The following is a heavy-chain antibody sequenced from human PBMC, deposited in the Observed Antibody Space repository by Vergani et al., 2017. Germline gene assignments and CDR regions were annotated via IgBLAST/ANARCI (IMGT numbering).Heavy chain of an antibody. D-gene: IGHD4-17*01. V-gene: IGHV4-31*03. J-gene: IGHJ6*03. CDR2: IYYSGST. CDR3: ARVGRSSYGDSPNDYYYMDP. Sequence: QVQLQESGPGLVKPSQTLSLTCTVSGGSISRGGYYWSWIRQHPGKGLEWIGYIYYSGSTYYNPSLKSRVTISVDTSKNQFSLKLSSVTAADTAVYYCARVGRSSYGDSPNDYYYMDPWGKGTTVTVSS. CDR1: GGSISRGGYY.